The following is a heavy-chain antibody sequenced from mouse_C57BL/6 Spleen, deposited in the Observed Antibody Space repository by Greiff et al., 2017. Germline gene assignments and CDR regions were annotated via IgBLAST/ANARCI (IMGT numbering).Heavy chain of an antibody. D-gene: IGHD1-1*02. V-gene: IGHV14-1*01. J-gene: IGHJ4*01. CDR1: GFNIKDYY. CDR2: IDPEDGDT. Sequence: VKMKEPGAELVRPGASVKLSCTASGFNIKDYYMHWVKQRPEQGLEWIGRIDPEDGDTEYAPKFQGKATMTADTSSNTAYLQLSSLTSEDTAVYYCTTSRLSLYAIDYWGQGTSVTVSS. CDR3: TTSRLSLYAIDY.